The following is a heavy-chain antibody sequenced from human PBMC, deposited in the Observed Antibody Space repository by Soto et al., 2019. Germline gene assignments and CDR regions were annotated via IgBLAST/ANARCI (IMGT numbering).Heavy chain of an antibody. J-gene: IGHJ4*02. CDR1: GYTFTSYD. Sequence: QVQLVQSGAEVNKPGASVKVSCKASGYTFTSYDINWVRQATGQGLEWMGWVNPNSGNTGYAQKLQGRVTMTRSTTITTAYMKLSSRRSEDTAVYYCARQKVDASDCWGQGTLVTVSS. CDR2: VNPNSGNT. CDR3: ARQKVDASDC. D-gene: IGHD2-15*01. V-gene: IGHV1-8*01.